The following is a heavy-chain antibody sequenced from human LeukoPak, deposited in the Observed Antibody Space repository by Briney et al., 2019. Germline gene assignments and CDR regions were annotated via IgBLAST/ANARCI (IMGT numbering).Heavy chain of an antibody. CDR1: GVSSSSSY. V-gene: IGHV4-59*08. CDR2: IFYTGDS. Sequence: SETLSLTCTVSGVSSSSSYWSWIRQPPGKGLEWIGYIFYTGDSNHNPSLKSRVSISLDTSKNQISLKLSSVTAADTAVYYCARHRFASPLDSWGQGSLVSVCS. J-gene: IGHJ4*02. CDR3: ARHRFASPLDS. D-gene: IGHD2-21*01.